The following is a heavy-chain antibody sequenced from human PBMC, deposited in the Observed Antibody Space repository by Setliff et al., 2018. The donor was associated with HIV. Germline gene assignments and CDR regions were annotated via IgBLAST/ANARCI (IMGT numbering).Heavy chain of an antibody. D-gene: IGHD3-10*01. CDR2: IYPANSNV. CDR3: ARRQSSHYYLDY. V-gene: IGHV5-51*01. J-gene: IGHJ4*02. CDR1: GYSFTTFW. Sequence: RGESLKISCEGSGYSFTTFWIGWVRQMPGKGLEWMGIIYPANSNVKYSPSFQGQVTISADKSITTAYLQWSSLKASDTAVYYCARRQSSHYYLDYWGQGTVVTVSS.